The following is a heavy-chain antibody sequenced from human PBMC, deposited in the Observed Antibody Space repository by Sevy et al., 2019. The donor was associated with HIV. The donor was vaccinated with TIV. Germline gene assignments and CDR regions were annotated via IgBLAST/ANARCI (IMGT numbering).Heavy chain of an antibody. Sequence: QSQTLSLTCTVSGGFVTSTSYYWAWIRQSPGKGLEWIGSIYNSGSTYYNPSLKSRVTISVHTSKNQFSLKLSSVTAADTAVYYCARRYCSSTSCYVPGYYGMDVWGQGTTVTVSS. D-gene: IGHD2-2*01. CDR2: IYNSGST. V-gene: IGHV4-39*01. CDR3: ARRYCSSTSCYVPGYYGMDV. J-gene: IGHJ6*02. CDR1: GGFVTSTSYY.